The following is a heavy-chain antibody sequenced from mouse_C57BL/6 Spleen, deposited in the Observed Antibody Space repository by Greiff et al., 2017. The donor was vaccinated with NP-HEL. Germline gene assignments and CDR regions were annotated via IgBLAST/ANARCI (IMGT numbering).Heavy chain of an antibody. D-gene: IGHD3-2*01. CDR3: ASSRQGPAWVAY. CDR1: GYAFSSYW. J-gene: IGHJ3*01. CDR2: IHPGDGDT. Sequence: VQLQQSGAELVKPGASVKISCKASGYAFSSYWMNWVKQRPGKGLELIGQIHPGDGDTNYNGKFKGKATLTVDKSSSTAYMQLSSLTSEDTAVYFCASSRQGPAWVAYWGKGTLVTVSA. V-gene: IGHV1-80*01.